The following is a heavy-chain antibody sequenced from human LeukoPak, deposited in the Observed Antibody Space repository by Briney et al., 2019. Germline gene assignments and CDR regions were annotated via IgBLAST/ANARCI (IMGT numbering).Heavy chain of an antibody. D-gene: IGHD5-18*01. CDR1: GGSISTSNYY. V-gene: IGHV4-61*05. CDR2: IYYSGST. J-gene: IGHJ3*02. Sequence: PSETLSLTCTVSGGSISTSNYYWGWIRQPPGKGLEWIGYIYYSGSTNYNPSLKSRVTISVDTSKNQFSLKLTSVTAADTAVFYCARVRGYSYGSDAFDIWGQGTMVTVSS. CDR3: ARVRGYSYGSDAFDI.